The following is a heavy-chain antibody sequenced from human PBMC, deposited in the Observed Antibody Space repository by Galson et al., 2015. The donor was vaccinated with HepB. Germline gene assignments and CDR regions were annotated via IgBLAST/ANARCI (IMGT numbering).Heavy chain of an antibody. D-gene: IGHD2/OR15-2a*01. CDR2: IKSKTDGGTI. V-gene: IGHV3-15*01. J-gene: IGHJ4*02. CDR1: GFTFRNAW. CDR3: ATDMGYYCGDFDC. Sequence: SLRLSCAASGFTFRNAWMSWVRQVLGKGLEWVGRIKSKTDGGTIEYAAPVKGRFAISRDDSKNTLYLQMNSLKTEDTAVYYCATDMGYYCGDFDCWGQGTLVTISS.